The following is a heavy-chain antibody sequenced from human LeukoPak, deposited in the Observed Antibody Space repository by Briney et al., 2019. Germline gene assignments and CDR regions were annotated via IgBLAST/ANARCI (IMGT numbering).Heavy chain of an antibody. CDR2: IYPGDSDT. D-gene: IGHD2-15*01. CDR1: GYSFTSYW. J-gene: IGHJ5*02. Sequence: GESLKISCKGSGYSFTSYWIGWVRQMPGKGLEWMGIIYPGDSDTRYSPSFQGQVTISADKSISTAYLQWSSLKASDTAMYYCARVDIVVVVAATRSCDWFDPWGQGTLVTVSS. V-gene: IGHV5-51*01. CDR3: ARVDIVVVVAATRSCDWFDP.